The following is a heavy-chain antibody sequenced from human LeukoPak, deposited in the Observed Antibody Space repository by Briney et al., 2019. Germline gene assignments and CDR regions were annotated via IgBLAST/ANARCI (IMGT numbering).Heavy chain of an antibody. Sequence: GGSLRLSCAASGFTFSSYWMSWVRQAPGKGLEWVANIKQDGSEKYYVDSVKGRFTISRDNAKNSLYLQMNSLRAEDTAVYYCARVHWNDLCWLDPWGQGTLVTVSS. D-gene: IGHD1-1*01. CDR3: ARVHWNDLCWLDP. V-gene: IGHV3-7*01. CDR2: IKQDGSEK. J-gene: IGHJ5*02. CDR1: GFTFSSYW.